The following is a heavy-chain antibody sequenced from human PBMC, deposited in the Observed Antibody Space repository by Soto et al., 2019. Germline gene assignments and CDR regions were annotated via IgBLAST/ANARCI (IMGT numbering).Heavy chain of an antibody. J-gene: IGHJ6*02. CDR2: IIHSGCT. V-gene: IGHV4-34*12. Sequence: SETLSLTCAVYGGSFSGYYWSWIRQPPGKGLEWIGEIIHSGCTNYNPSLKIRATISVGTSKNQFSLKLSSVTAADTAVYYCAGRLGYCSSTSCYGRRYYYYGMDVWGQGTTVTVSS. CDR1: GGSFSGYY. CDR3: AGRLGYCSSTSCYGRRYYYYGMDV. D-gene: IGHD2-2*01.